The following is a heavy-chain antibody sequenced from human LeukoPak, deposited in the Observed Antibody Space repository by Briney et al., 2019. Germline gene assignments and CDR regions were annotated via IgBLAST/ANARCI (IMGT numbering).Heavy chain of an antibody. CDR3: ARLRVLVPVDY. CDR1: GYSISSGYY. J-gene: IGHJ4*02. D-gene: IGHD6-13*01. V-gene: IGHV4-38-2*02. Sequence: SETLSLTCTVSGYSISSGYYWGWIRQPPGKGLEWTGSIDHSGSTYYNPSLKSRITISVDTSKNQFSLKLSSVTAADTAVYYCARLRVLVPVDYWGQGTLVTVSS. CDR2: IDHSGST.